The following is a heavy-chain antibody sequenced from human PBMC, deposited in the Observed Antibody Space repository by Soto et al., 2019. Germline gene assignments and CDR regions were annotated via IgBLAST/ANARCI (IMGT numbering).Heavy chain of an antibody. CDR2: IYPGDSDT. Sequence: GESLKISCKGSGYSFTSYWIGWVRQMPGKGLEWMGIIYPGDSDTRYSPSFQGQVTISADKSISTAYLQWSSLKASDTAMYYCARFSLVYAKYYYGMDVWGQGTTVTVSS. V-gene: IGHV5-51*01. D-gene: IGHD2-8*01. CDR3: ARFSLVYAKYYYGMDV. J-gene: IGHJ6*02. CDR1: GYSFTSYW.